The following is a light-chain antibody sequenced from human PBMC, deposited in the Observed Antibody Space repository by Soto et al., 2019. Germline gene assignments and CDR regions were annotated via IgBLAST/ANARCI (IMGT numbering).Light chain of an antibody. CDR1: QSVSSSY. Sequence: EIVLTQSPATLSLSPGERATLSCRASQSVSSSYLAWYQQKPGQAPRLLIYGASSRATGIPDRFSGSGSGTDFNLTISRLEPEAFAVYYCQPYGSSQSFGQGTKVEIK. CDR3: QPYGSSQS. CDR2: GAS. V-gene: IGKV3-20*01. J-gene: IGKJ1*01.